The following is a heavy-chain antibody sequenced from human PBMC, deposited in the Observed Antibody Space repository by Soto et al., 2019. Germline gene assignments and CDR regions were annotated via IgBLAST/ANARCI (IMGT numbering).Heavy chain of an antibody. J-gene: IGHJ4*02. CDR1: GFTFSSYA. D-gene: IGHD3-22*01. Sequence: PGGSLRLSCAASGFTFSSYAMSWVRQAPGKGLEWVSAISGSGGSTYYADSVKGRFTISRDNSKNTLYLQMNSLRAEDTAVYYCAKVMKRYYCDSSGCDYWGQGTLVTVSS. CDR2: ISGSGGST. V-gene: IGHV3-23*01. CDR3: AKVMKRYYCDSSGCDY.